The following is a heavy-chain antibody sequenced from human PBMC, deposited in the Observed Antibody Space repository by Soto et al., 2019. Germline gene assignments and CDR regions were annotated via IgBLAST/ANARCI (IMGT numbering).Heavy chain of an antibody. CDR3: ANLPNDYGDYGLDY. D-gene: IGHD4-17*01. CDR1: GFTFSSYA. J-gene: IGHJ4*01. Sequence: GGSLRLSCAASGFTFSSYAMSWVRQAPGKGLEWVPAISGSGGSTYYADSVKGRFTISRDNSKNTLYLQMNSLRAEDTAVYHVANLPNDYGDYGLDYWAQGTLVPVS. CDR2: ISGSGGST. V-gene: IGHV3-23*01.